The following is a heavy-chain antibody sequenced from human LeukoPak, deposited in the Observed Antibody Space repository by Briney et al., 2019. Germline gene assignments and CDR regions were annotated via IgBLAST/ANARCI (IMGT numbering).Heavy chain of an antibody. CDR2: IHNSGDT. CDR3: ARHRYCNSSSCYAFDY. V-gene: IGHV4-59*08. Sequence: SETLSLTCSVSGGSISSFYWSWIRQPPGRGLEWIAYIHNSGDTNYNPSLKSRVTISVDTSKNQFSLKLTSVTAADAAVYYCARHRYCNSSSCYAFDYWGQGTLVTVSS. D-gene: IGHD2-2*01. CDR1: GGSISSFY. J-gene: IGHJ4*02.